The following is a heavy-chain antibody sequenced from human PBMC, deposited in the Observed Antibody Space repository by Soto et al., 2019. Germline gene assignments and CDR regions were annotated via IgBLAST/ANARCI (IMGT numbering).Heavy chain of an antibody. V-gene: IGHV3-30*18. CDR1: GFIFSSYG. CDR2: ISYDGSNK. J-gene: IGHJ6*02. Sequence: QVQLVESGGGVVQPGRSLRLSCAASGFIFSSYGMHWVRQAPGKGLEWVAVISYDGSNKYYADSVKGRFTISRDNSKNTLYLQMNSLRAEDTAVYYCAKDRPSGSRPYYYGMDVWGQGTTVTVSS. CDR3: AKDRPSGSRPYYYGMDV. D-gene: IGHD1-26*01.